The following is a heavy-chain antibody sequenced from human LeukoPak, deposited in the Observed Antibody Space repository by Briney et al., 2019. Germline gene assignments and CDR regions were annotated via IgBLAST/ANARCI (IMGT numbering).Heavy chain of an antibody. CDR2: IYIDGTT. V-gene: IGHV3-23*03. D-gene: IGHD6-13*01. CDR1: GFTFSSYA. Sequence: GGSLRLSCAASGFTFSSYAMSWVRQAPGKGLEWISVIYIDGTTYYADSVKGRFTISRDQANNTLYLQMNTLRDEDTAVYYCARGPRYSFYWGQGTLVSVSS. J-gene: IGHJ4*02. CDR3: ARGPRYSFY.